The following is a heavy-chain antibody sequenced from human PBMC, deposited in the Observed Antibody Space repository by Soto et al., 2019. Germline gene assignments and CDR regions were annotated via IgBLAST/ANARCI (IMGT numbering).Heavy chain of an antibody. D-gene: IGHD3-22*01. V-gene: IGHV4-31*03. Sequence: PSETLSLTCTVSGGSISSGGYYWSWIRQHPGKGLEWIGYIYYSGSTYYNPSLKSRVTISVDTSKNQFSLKLSSVTAADTAVYYCARDQYYDSSGYHYYYGMDVWGQGTMVTVSS. J-gene: IGHJ6*02. CDR1: GGSISSGGYY. CDR3: ARDQYYDSSGYHYYYGMDV. CDR2: IYYSGST.